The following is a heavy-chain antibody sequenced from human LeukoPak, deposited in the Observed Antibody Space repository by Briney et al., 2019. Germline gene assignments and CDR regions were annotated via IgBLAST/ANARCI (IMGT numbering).Heavy chain of an antibody. D-gene: IGHD4-23*01. CDR1: GFAFNIFG. Sequence: RSGGSLRLSCAGSGFAFNIFGMHWIRQAPGKGLEWVTSITHDGSSKYYADSVKGRFTISRDNSKNTLYLQMNSLRAEDTAVYYCASLSHTVVRGFDYWGQGTLVTVSS. V-gene: IGHV3-30*19. CDR3: ASLSHTVVRGFDY. CDR2: ITHDGSSK. J-gene: IGHJ4*02.